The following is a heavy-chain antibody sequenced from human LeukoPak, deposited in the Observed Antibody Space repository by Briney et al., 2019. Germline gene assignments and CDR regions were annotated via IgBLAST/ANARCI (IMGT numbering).Heavy chain of an antibody. V-gene: IGHV3-23*01. Sequence: GETLRLSCVASGFTFRHYDMSWVRQAPGKGLEWVSSINTSGGSTYYAVSLQGRFTISRDNSKNTLHLQMNNVRAEDTALYYCMKLPTMIIVIDTDFEYWGQGAQVTVSS. J-gene: IGHJ4*02. CDR3: MKLPTMIIVIDTDFEY. D-gene: IGHD2-21*01. CDR2: INTSGGST. CDR1: GFTFRHYD.